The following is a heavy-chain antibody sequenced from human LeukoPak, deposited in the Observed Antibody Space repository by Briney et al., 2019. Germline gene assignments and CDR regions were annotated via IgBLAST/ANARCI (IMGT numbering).Heavy chain of an antibody. J-gene: IGHJ4*02. V-gene: IGHV1-18*01. CDR1: GYTFTSYG. D-gene: IGHD6-19*01. CDR3: ARSGGVHGSGWRGRDY. CDR2: ISAYDGNT. Sequence: ASVKVSCKASGYTFTSYGISWVRQAPGQGLEWMGWISAYDGNTNYSQKLQGRVTMTTDTSTSTAYMELRSLRSDDTAVYYCARSGGVHGSGWRGRDYWGQGTLVTVSS.